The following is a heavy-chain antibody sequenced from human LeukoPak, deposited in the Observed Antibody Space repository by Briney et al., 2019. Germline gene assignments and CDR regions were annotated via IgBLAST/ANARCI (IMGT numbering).Heavy chain of an antibody. D-gene: IGHD6-19*01. CDR1: GFTFSNHG. J-gene: IGHJ4*02. Sequence: GGSLRLSCTASGFTFSNHGMHWARQAPGKGLEWVAVISYGGSNKYYSESVKGRFAISRDNSRNTVYLQMNSLRAEDTAVYYCAKGITVAGNGGVYYSDNWGQGTLVTVSS. CDR3: AKGITVAGNGGVYYSDN. CDR2: ISYGGSNK. V-gene: IGHV3-30*18.